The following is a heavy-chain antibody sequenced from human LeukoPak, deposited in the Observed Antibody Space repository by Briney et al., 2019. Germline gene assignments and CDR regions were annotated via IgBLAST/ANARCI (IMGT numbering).Heavy chain of an antibody. CDR3: ARRSGSSWSSFDY. V-gene: IGHV3-23*01. J-gene: IGHJ4*02. Sequence: GGSLRLSCAAPGFTFTNYWMFWVRQAPGKGLEWVSGISGFGGSTYYAPSVKGRLTISRDNFGNMLYLHLDSLRVEDTAIYYCARRSGSSWSSFDYWGQGALVTVSS. D-gene: IGHD6-13*01. CDR2: ISGFGGST. CDR1: GFTFTNYW.